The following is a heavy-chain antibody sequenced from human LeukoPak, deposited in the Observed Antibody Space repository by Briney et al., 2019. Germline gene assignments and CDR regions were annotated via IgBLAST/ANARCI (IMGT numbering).Heavy chain of an antibody. CDR1: GFTFSSYA. V-gene: IGHV3-23*01. Sequence: GGSLRLSCAASGFTFSSYAMSWVRKAPGKGLEWVSGIIGSGGSTYYAESVEGRFTISRDNSKNTLYLQINSLRAEDTAVYYCAKEIQIYSSSWYGGADYWGQGTLVTVSS. D-gene: IGHD6-13*01. CDR3: AKEIQIYSSSWYGGADY. CDR2: IIGSGGST. J-gene: IGHJ4*02.